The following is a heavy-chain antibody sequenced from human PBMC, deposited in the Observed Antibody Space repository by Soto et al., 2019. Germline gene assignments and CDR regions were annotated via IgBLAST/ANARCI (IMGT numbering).Heavy chain of an antibody. CDR2: IYYSGST. Sequence: SETLSLTCTVSGGSISSYYWSWIRQPPGKGLEWIGYIYYSGSTNYNPSLKSRVTISVDTSKNQFSLKLSSVTAADTAVYYCARERYYDFWSGYSEGYYYYYMDVWGKGTTVTVSS. D-gene: IGHD3-3*01. CDR1: GGSISSYY. CDR3: ARERYYDFWSGYSEGYYYYYMDV. J-gene: IGHJ6*03. V-gene: IGHV4-59*01.